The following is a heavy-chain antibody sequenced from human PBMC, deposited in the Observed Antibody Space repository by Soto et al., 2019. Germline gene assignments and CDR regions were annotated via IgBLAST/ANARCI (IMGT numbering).Heavy chain of an antibody. CDR3: ARAGCDGGRCYTLVGLRYGMDV. V-gene: IGHV3-30-3*01. Sequence: QVQLVESGGGVVQPGRSLRLSCAASGFTFSSYVMYWVRQAPGKGLEWVAVISYDGNNKYYADSVKGRFTMSRDNSKNTLYLQINSLRAEDTAVYYCARAGCDGGRCYTLVGLRYGMDVWGQGTTVTVSS. J-gene: IGHJ6*02. CDR2: ISYDGNNK. CDR1: GFTFSSYV. D-gene: IGHD2-15*01.